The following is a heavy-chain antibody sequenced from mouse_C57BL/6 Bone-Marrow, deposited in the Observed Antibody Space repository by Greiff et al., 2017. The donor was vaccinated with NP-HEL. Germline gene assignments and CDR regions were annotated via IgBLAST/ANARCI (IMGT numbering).Heavy chain of an antibody. CDR2: INPSTGGA. V-gene: IGHV1-42*01. Sequence: VQLQQSGPELVKPGASVKISCKASGYSFTGYYMNWVKQSPEKSLEWIGEINPSTGGATYNQKFKAKATLTVDKSSSTAYMQLKSLTSEDSAVYYCARYDYVNFDYWGQGTTLTVSS. CDR1: GYSFTGYY. D-gene: IGHD2-4*01. J-gene: IGHJ2*01. CDR3: ARYDYVNFDY.